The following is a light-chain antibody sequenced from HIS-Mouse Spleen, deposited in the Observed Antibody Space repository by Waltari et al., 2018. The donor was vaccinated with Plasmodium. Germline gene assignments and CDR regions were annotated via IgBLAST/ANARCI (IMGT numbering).Light chain of an antibody. CDR2: EVS. Sequence: QSALTQPPSASGSPGQSVTISCTGTSSDVGGYNYVSWYQQHPGKAPKLMVYEVSKRPSGFLDRLSGSKSGNTASLTVSGRQAEDEADYYCSSYAGSNNLVFGGGTKLTVL. CDR3: SSYAGSNNLV. V-gene: IGLV2-8*01. J-gene: IGLJ2*01. CDR1: SSDVGGYNY.